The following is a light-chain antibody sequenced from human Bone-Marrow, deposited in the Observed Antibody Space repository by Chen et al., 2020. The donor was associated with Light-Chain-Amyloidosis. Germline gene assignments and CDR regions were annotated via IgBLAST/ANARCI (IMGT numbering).Light chain of an antibody. CDR2: RDT. V-gene: IGLV3-25*03. Sequence: SYELTQPPSVSVAPGQTARITCSGDDLPTKYAYWYQQKPGQAPELVIHRDTERPSGISERFSGSSSGTTATLTTSGVQAEDEADYHCQSADSSGTYEVIFGGGTKLTVL. CDR3: QSADSSGTYEVI. CDR1: DLPTKY. J-gene: IGLJ2*01.